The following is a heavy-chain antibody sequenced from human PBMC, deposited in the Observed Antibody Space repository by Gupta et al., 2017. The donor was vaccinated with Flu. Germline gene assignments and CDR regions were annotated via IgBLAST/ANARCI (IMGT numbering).Heavy chain of an antibody. CDR1: GFTFSSYG. V-gene: IGHV3-30*18. CDR2: ISYDGSNK. Sequence: QVQLVESGGGVVQPGRSLRLSCAASGFTFSSYGMHWVRQAPGKGLGWVAVISYDGSNKYYADSVKGRFTISRDNSKNTLYLQMNSLRAEDTAVYYCAKSMGYCSSTSCYHYYYYGMDVWGQGTTVTVSS. J-gene: IGHJ6*02. CDR3: AKSMGYCSSTSCYHYYYYGMDV. D-gene: IGHD2-2*01.